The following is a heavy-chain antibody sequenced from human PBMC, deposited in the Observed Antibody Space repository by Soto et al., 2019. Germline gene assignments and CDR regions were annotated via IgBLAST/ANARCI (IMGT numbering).Heavy chain of an antibody. CDR1: GFTLSSYA. V-gene: IGHV3-23*01. D-gene: IGHD3-10*01. CDR3: AKKMGSTDAFDI. Sequence: PGGSLRLSCAASGFTLSSYAMSWVRQAPGKGLEWVSAISGSGGSTYYADSVKGRFTISRDNSKNTLYLQMNSLRAEDTAVYYCAKKMGSTDAFDIWGQGTMVTVSS. J-gene: IGHJ3*02. CDR2: ISGSGGST.